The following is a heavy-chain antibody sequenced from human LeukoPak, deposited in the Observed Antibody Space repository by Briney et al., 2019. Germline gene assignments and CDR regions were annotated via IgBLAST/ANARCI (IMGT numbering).Heavy chain of an antibody. Sequence: GGSLRLSCAASRFTFSNYAMSWVRQAPGKGLEWVSGISGSGGSTYYADSVKGRFTISRDNSKNTLYPQMNNLRAEDTAVYYCAKDDCSSSGCYVDYWGQGTLVTVSS. D-gene: IGHD2-2*01. V-gene: IGHV3-23*01. J-gene: IGHJ4*02. CDR2: ISGSGGST. CDR3: AKDDCSSSGCYVDY. CDR1: RFTFSNYA.